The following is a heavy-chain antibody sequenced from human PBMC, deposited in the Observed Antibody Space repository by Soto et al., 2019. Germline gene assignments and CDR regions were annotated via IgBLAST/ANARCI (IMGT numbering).Heavy chain of an antibody. CDR1: GFTVSSNY. J-gene: IGHJ6*02. V-gene: IGHV3-66*01. D-gene: IGHD6-13*01. CDR2: IYSGGST. CDR3: ARGGGRGRYSSSWYEYYYYGMDV. Sequence: EVQLVESGGGLVQPGGSLRLSCAASGFTVSSNYMSWVRQAPGKGLEWVSVIYSGGSTYYADSVKGRFTISRDNSTDTLYLQMNSLRAEDTAVYYCARGGGRGRYSSSWYEYYYYGMDVWGQGTTVTVSS.